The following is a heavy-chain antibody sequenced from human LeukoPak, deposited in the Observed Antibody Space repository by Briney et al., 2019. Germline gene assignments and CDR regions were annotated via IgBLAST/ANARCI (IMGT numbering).Heavy chain of an antibody. J-gene: IGHJ2*01. Sequence: ASVKVSCKASGYTFTGYYMHWVRQAPGQGLERMGWINPNSGGTNYAQKFQGRVTMTRDTSIRPDYMELSRLRSDDTAVYYCSRIPMTTVPRVDFYLCGRGTLFTVSS. CDR1: GYTFTGYY. D-gene: IGHD4-17*01. CDR3: SRIPMTTVPRVDFYL. CDR2: INPNSGGT. V-gene: IGHV1-2*02.